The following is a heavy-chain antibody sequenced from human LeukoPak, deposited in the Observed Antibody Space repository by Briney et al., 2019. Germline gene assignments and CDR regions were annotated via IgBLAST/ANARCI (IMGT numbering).Heavy chain of an antibody. CDR3: AISRDGYNCPFDY. Sequence: GGSLRLSCAASGFTLSSYSMNWVRQAPGKGVEWVSSISSSSSYIYYADSVKGRFTISRDNAKNSLYLQMNSLRAEDTAVYYCAISRDGYNCPFDYWGQGTLVTVSS. CDR2: ISSSSSYI. CDR1: GFTLSSYS. D-gene: IGHD5-24*01. J-gene: IGHJ4*02. V-gene: IGHV3-21*01.